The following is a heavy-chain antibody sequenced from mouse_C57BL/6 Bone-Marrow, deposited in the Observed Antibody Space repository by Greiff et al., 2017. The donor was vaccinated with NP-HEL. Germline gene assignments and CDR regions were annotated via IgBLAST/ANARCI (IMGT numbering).Heavy chain of an antibody. CDR1: GYTFTSYW. Sequence: QVQLKQPGAELVKPGASVKLSCKASGYTFTSYWMHWVKQRSGQGLEWIGMIHPNSGSTNYNEKFKSKATLTVDKSSSTAYMQLSSLTSEDSAVYYCARRTGTYYYAMDYWGQGTSVTVSS. V-gene: IGHV1-64*01. CDR3: ARRTGTYYYAMDY. J-gene: IGHJ4*01. D-gene: IGHD4-1*01. CDR2: IHPNSGST.